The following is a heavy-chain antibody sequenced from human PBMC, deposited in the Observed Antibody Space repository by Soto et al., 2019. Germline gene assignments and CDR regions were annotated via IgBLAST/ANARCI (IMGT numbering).Heavy chain of an antibody. Sequence: EVQLLESGGDFKQPGGSLRLSCEGSGFNFSNYALNWVRQAPGKRLEWVSVISGNSGTTYYAASVKGRFTISRDNSKKTLHLQITSLRADDTSVYYCAKVRAITVFGVITPFDSWGQGNLVTVSS. CDR2: ISGNSGTT. V-gene: IGHV3-23*01. CDR3: AKVRAITVFGVITPFDS. CDR1: GFNFSNYA. J-gene: IGHJ4*02. D-gene: IGHD3-3*01.